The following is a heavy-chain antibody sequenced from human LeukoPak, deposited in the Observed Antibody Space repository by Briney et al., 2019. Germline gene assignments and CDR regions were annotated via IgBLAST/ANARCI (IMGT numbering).Heavy chain of an antibody. CDR2: ISSTSSYI. Sequence: PGRSLRLSCAPSGFTFSSYGMNSVRQAAGQGLECVSSISSTSSYIYYADSVKGRFTISRDNAKNSLYLQMNTLRAEDTAVYYCARAPLGYCSGGSCYDLDYWGQGTLVTVSS. CDR3: ARAPLGYCSGGSCYDLDY. V-gene: IGHV3-21*01. D-gene: IGHD2-15*01. J-gene: IGHJ4*02. CDR1: GFTFSSYG.